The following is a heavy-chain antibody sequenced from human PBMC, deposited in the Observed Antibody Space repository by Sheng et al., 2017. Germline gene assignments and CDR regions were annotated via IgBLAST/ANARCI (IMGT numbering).Heavy chain of an antibody. CDR3: ARGRYSGSSQIVFDY. CDR1: GGSFSGYY. V-gene: IGHV4-34*01. Sequence: QVQLQQWGAGLLKPSETLSLTCAVYGGSFSGYYWSWIRQPPRERGLEWIGEINHSGSTNYNPSLKSRVTISVDTSKNQFSLKLSSVTAADTAVYYCARGRYSGSSQIVFDYWGQGTLVTVSS. J-gene: IGHJ4*02. D-gene: IGHD1-26*01. CDR2: INHSGST.